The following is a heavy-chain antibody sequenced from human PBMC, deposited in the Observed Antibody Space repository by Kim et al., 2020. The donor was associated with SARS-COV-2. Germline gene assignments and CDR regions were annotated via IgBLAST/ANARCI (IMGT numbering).Heavy chain of an antibody. D-gene: IGHD2-2*01. Sequence: GGSLRLSCAASGFTFSSYGMHWVRQAPGKGLEWVAVISYDGSNKYYADSVKGRFTISRDNSKNTLYLQMNSLRAEDTAVYYCAKDEGSGVVPAAMPEGGLDYWGQGTLVTVSS. CDR3: AKDEGSGVVPAAMPEGGLDY. V-gene: IGHV3-30*18. CDR2: ISYDGSNK. CDR1: GFTFSSYG. J-gene: IGHJ4*02.